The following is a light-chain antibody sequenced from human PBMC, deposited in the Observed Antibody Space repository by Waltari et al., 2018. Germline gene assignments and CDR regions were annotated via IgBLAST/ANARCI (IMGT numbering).Light chain of an antibody. Sequence: DIQMTQSPSSLSASVGDRITITCRASQSVSTYLNWYQQKSGEAPKLLIYTAPTPQSGVPSRFSASGVGTDFTLTINSLEPEDFATYYCQQSYSTPLTFGGGTKVEIK. CDR3: QQSYSTPLT. J-gene: IGKJ4*01. CDR1: QSVSTY. CDR2: TAP. V-gene: IGKV1-39*01.